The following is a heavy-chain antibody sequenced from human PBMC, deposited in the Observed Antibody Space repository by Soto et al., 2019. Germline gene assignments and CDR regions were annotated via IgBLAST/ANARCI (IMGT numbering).Heavy chain of an antibody. D-gene: IGHD2-15*01. CDR3: ARSYLGGNFDS. J-gene: IGHJ4*02. V-gene: IGHV4-38-2*01. Sequence: SETLSLTCAVSGYSISSGYYWGWIRQPPVKGLEWIGSISHSGSTYYNPSLKSRVTISVDTSKKQFSLNLSSVTAADTAMYYCARSYLGGNFDSWGQGTLVTVSS. CDR1: GYSISSGYY. CDR2: ISHSGST.